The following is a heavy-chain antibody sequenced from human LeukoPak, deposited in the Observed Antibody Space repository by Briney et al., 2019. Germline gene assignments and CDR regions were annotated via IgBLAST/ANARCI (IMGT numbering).Heavy chain of an antibody. CDR1: GHAFTSYG. V-gene: IGHV1-18*01. Sequence: ASVKVSCKASGHAFTSYGISWVRQAPGQGLEWMGWISAYDGNTNYAQKLQGRVTMTTDASTSTAYMELRSLRSDDTAVYYCARNRGSSSPGEYGMDVWGQGTTVTVSS. D-gene: IGHD6-13*01. CDR2: ISAYDGNT. J-gene: IGHJ6*02. CDR3: ARNRGSSSPGEYGMDV.